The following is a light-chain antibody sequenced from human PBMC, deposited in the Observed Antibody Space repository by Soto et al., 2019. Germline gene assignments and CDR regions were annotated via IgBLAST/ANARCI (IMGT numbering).Light chain of an antibody. J-gene: IGKJ3*01. V-gene: IGKV3-11*01. Sequence: EIVLTQSPATLSLSPGERATLSCMASQSIRNYLAWYQQKPGQSPRLLIYDASNRATDVPARFSGSGSGTDFTLSISSLEPEDFAVYFCQQRSNWPLTFGPGTKVDIK. CDR1: QSIRNY. CDR3: QQRSNWPLT. CDR2: DAS.